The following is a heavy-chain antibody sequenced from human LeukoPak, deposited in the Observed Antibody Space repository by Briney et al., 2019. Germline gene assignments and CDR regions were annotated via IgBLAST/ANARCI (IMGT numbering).Heavy chain of an antibody. D-gene: IGHD6-19*01. V-gene: IGHV4-59*12. CDR2: IYYTGST. J-gene: IGHJ4*02. Sequence: SETLTLTCSISGGSISNKYWSWIRQPPGKGLEWIGYIYYTGSTSYNPSLKSRVTISLDKSKNQFSLKLTSVTAADTAVYYCARGKVVAGTPGQNSWDYWGQGTLVTVSS. CDR1: GGSISNKY. CDR3: ARGKVVAGTPGQNSWDY.